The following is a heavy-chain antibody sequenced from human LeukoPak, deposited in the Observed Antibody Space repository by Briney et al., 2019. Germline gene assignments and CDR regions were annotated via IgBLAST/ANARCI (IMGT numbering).Heavy chain of an antibody. CDR2: IYDSGST. CDR3: ARSRIQLWSHFDY. Sequence: SETLSLTCTVSGGSISSYFWSWIRQHPGKGPEWSGYIYDSGSTDYNPSLRSRVTISVDTSKTQFSLKLSSVTAADTAVYYCARSRIQLWSHFDYWGPGTLVTVSS. CDR1: GGSISSYF. J-gene: IGHJ4*02. V-gene: IGHV4-59*01. D-gene: IGHD5-18*01.